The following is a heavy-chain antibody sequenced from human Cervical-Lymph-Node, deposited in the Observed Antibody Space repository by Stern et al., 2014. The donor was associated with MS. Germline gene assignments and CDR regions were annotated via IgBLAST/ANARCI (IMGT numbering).Heavy chain of an antibody. D-gene: IGHD4-17*01. V-gene: IGHV5-51*01. CDR2: CYPVNCDT. J-gene: IGHJ4*02. CDR1: GYSFTANW. Sequence: EVQLVESGAEVKKPGESLKISCKGSGYSFTANWIAWVRQMPGQGLEWMGICYPVNCDTRYSPSFQGQVTISADKSISTAYLQWSSLKASDTAMYYCARDYGDYAFDYWGQGTLVTVSS. CDR3: ARDYGDYAFDY.